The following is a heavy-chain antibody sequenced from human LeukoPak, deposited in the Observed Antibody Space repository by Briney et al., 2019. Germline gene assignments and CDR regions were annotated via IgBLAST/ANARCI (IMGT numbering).Heavy chain of an antibody. Sequence: PSETLSLTCTVSGGSISSYYWSWIRQPPGKGLEWIGYIYTSGSTNYNPSLKSRVTISVDMSKNQFSLKLSSVTAADTAVYYCARHIDPRSQFDPWGQGTLVTVSS. CDR3: ARHIDPRSQFDP. V-gene: IGHV4-4*09. CDR2: IYTSGST. D-gene: IGHD2-21*01. J-gene: IGHJ5*02. CDR1: GGSISSYY.